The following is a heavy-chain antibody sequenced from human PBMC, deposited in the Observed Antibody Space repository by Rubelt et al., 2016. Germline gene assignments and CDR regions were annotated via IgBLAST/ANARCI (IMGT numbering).Heavy chain of an antibody. Sequence: QVQLQQWGAGLLKPSETLSLTCAVYGGSFSGYYWSWIRQPPGKGLEWIGEINHSGSTNYNPSLKGRVTISVDTSNNQFDLKLGSVTAADTAVYYCARFTIFGVDRKDAFDIWGQGTMVTVSS. CDR1: GGSFSGYY. D-gene: IGHD3-3*01. J-gene: IGHJ3*02. CDR3: ARFTIFGVDRKDAFDI. CDR2: INHSGST. V-gene: IGHV4-34*01.